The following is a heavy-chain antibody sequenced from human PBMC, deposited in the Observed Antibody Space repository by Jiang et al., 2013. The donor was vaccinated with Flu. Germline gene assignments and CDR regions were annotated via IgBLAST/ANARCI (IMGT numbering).Heavy chain of an antibody. Sequence: GLEWVSGISWNSNSLGYADSVKGRFTISRDNAKNSLYLQMNSVRAEDTALYYCAKDSGPYFYGSGTSYSFDHWGQGTLVTVSS. D-gene: IGHD3-10*01. CDR2: ISWNSNSL. J-gene: IGHJ4*02. CDR3: AKDSGPYFYGSGTSYSFDH. V-gene: IGHV3-9*01.